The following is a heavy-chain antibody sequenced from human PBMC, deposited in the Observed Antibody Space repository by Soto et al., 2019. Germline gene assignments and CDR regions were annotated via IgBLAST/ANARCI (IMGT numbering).Heavy chain of an antibody. CDR2: IYPGDSDT. V-gene: IGHV5-51*01. J-gene: IGHJ6*02. Sequence: GESLKISCKGSGYSFTSYWIVWVRQMPGKGLEWMGIIYPGDSDTRYSPSFQGQVTISADKSISTAYLQWSSLKASDTAMYYCARRFDFWSGLGSYYYGLDVWGQGPRSPSP. D-gene: IGHD3-3*01. CDR1: GYSFTSYW. CDR3: ARRFDFWSGLGSYYYGLDV.